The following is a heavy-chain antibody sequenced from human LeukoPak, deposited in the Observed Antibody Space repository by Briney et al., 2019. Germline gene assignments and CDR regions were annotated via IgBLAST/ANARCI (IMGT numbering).Heavy chain of an antibody. CDR3: ASQTGRKGDAFDI. J-gene: IGHJ3*02. Sequence: MASETLSLTCTVSGGSISSGSYYWSWIRQPAGKGLEWIGRIYTSGSTNYNPSLKSRVTISVDTSKNQFSLKLSSVTAADTAVYYCASQTGRKGDAFDIWGQGTMVTVSS. V-gene: IGHV4-61*02. CDR1: GGSISSGSYY. D-gene: IGHD3-10*01. CDR2: IYTSGST.